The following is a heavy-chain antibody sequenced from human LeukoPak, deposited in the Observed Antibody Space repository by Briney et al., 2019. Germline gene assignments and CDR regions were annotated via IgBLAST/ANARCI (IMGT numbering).Heavy chain of an antibody. Sequence: GGSLRLSCAASGFTVSSNFMNWVRQAPGKGLEWVSVMYSGGSTYYADSVKGRFTISRDNSKNTLYLQMNSLRAEDTAVYYCARTRSSSWYPSFDCWGQGTLVTVSS. V-gene: IGHV3-53*01. J-gene: IGHJ4*02. CDR2: MYSGGST. CDR1: GFTVSSNF. CDR3: ARTRSSSWYPSFDC. D-gene: IGHD6-13*01.